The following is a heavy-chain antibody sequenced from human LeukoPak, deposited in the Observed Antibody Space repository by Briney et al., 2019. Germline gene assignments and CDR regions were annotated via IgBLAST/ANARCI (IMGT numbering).Heavy chain of an antibody. D-gene: IGHD3-22*01. Sequence: PSETLSLTCTVSGGSISSDHWSWLRQPPGKGLEWIGYIYNSGSTNYNPSLKSRVTISVDKSKNQFSLKLSSVTAADTAVYYCARCRSYDSSGYCDAVDIWGQGTMVTVSS. CDR1: GGSISSDH. CDR3: ARCRSYDSSGYCDAVDI. CDR2: IYNSGST. J-gene: IGHJ3*02. V-gene: IGHV4-59*01.